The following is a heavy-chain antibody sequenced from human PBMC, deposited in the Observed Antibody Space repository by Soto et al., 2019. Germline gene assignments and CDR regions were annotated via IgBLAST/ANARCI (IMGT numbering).Heavy chain of an antibody. V-gene: IGHV3-23*01. CDR2: ISGSGGST. Sequence: VQLLESGGGLVQPGGSLRLSCAASGFTFSSYAMSWVRQAPGKGLEWVSAISGSGGSTYYADSVKGRFTISRDNSKNTLYRQMNSLRAEDTAVYYCAKDLGGYYYIRDLYFQHWGQGTLVTVSS. CDR1: GFTFSSYA. D-gene: IGHD3-10*01. CDR3: AKDLGGYYYIRDLYFQH. J-gene: IGHJ1*01.